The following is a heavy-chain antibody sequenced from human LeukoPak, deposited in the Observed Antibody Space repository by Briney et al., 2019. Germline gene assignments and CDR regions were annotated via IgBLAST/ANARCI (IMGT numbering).Heavy chain of an antibody. CDR3: ASAESHDYGET. CDR2: IKPNSGGT. Sequence: GASVKVSCKASGYTFAGYYIHWVRQAPGQGLEWMGWIKPNSGGTQLAQKFQGRVTMARDTSLTTAYMELSRLRSDDTAIYFCASAESHDYGETWGQGTLVTVSS. V-gene: IGHV1-2*02. J-gene: IGHJ4*02. D-gene: IGHD3-16*01. CDR1: GYTFAGYY.